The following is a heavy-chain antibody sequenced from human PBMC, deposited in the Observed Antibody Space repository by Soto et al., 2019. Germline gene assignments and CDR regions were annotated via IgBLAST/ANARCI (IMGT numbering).Heavy chain of an antibody. CDR2: ISAYNGNT. J-gene: IGHJ4*02. Sequence: GASVKVSCKASGYTFTSYGISWVRQAPGQGLEWMGWISAYNGNTNYAQKLQGRVTMTTDTSTSTAYMELRSLRSDDTAVYYCAREIYRTGGRGYSYGYGLFDYWGQGTLVTVSS. CDR1: GYTFTSYG. V-gene: IGHV1-18*01. CDR3: AREIYRTGGRGYSYGYGLFDY. D-gene: IGHD5-18*01.